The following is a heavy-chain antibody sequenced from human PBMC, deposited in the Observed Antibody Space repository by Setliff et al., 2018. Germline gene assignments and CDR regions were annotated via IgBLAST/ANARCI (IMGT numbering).Heavy chain of an antibody. Sequence: SETLSLTCTVSGGSISSMSYYWGWIRQPPGKGLEWIGSLYYSGTTSYNPSLKSRVTMSADTSKRQFFLKLSSVTTADTALYYCAREGDTSGYYYGGGFDYWGQGIPVTVSS. CDR2: LYYSGTT. D-gene: IGHD3-22*01. CDR1: GGSISSMSYY. CDR3: AREGDTSGYYYGGGFDY. J-gene: IGHJ4*02. V-gene: IGHV4-39*07.